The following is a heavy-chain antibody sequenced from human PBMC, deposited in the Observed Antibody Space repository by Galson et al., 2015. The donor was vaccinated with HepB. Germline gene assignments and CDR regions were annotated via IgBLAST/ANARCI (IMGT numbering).Heavy chain of an antibody. CDR1: GFTFSSYW. CDR2: IKQDGSEK. J-gene: IGHJ4*02. V-gene: IGHV3-7*03. Sequence: SLRLSCAASGFTFSSYWMSWVRQAPGKGLEWVANIKQDGSEKYYVDSVKGRFTISRDNAKNSLYLQMNSLRAEDTAVYYCARDVAVVAAPVDYWGQGTLVTVSS. CDR3: ARDVAVVAAPVDY. D-gene: IGHD2-15*01.